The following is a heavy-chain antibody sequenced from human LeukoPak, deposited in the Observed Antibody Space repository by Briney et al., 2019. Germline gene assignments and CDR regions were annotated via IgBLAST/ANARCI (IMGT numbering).Heavy chain of an antibody. V-gene: IGHV3-23*01. D-gene: IGHD5-24*01. CDR1: GFTFSSYA. J-gene: IGHJ4*02. Sequence: GGSLRLSCAASGFTFSSYAMSWARQAPGKGLEWVSAISGSGGSTYYADSVKGRFTISRDNSKNTLYLQMNSLRAEDTAVYYCARRGGLEMATTNYFDYWGQGTLVTVSS. CDR3: ARRGGLEMATTNYFDY. CDR2: ISGSGGST.